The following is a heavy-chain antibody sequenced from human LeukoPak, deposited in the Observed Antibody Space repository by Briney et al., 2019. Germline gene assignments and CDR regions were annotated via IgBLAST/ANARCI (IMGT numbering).Heavy chain of an antibody. V-gene: IGHV3-74*01. CDR3: ARGASVAAAGASP. CDR2: INPEGSGT. Sequence: GGSLRLSCAASGFTFTRYWMHWVRQTPGKGLVWVSRINPEGSGTGCADSVKGRFTISRDNAKNTLYLQMNSLRAEDTAVYYCARGASVAAAGASPWGRGTLVTVSS. J-gene: IGHJ1*01. D-gene: IGHD6-13*01. CDR1: GFTFTRYW.